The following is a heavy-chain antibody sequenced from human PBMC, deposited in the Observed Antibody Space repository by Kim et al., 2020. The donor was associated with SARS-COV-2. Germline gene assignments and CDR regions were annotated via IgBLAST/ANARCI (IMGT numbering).Heavy chain of an antibody. Sequence: SETLSLTCAVSGDFVSSSHWWTWVRQTPVKGLEWIGEISHSGTTNYNPSLGSRVTISLDTFNNQFSLILNSVTAADTAIYYCARAFSSRREFDPWGQGTQVTVCS. CDR2: ISHSGTT. CDR3: ARAFSSRREFDP. CDR1: GDFVSSSHW. V-gene: IGHV4-4*02. J-gene: IGHJ5*02.